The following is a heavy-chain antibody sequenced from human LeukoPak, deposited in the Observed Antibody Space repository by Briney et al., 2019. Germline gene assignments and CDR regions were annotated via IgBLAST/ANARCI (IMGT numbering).Heavy chain of an antibody. CDR3: ARGFRGYTYALYY. CDR1: GFTFSSFW. Sequence: GGSLRLSCAASGFTFSSFWMTWVRQAPGKGLEWVAHIKQDGSVKYYVDSVKGRFTISRDNAKNSLYLQMNSLRAEDTAVYYCARGFRGYTYALYYWGQGTLVTVSS. V-gene: IGHV3-7*01. CDR2: IKQDGSVK. D-gene: IGHD5-18*01. J-gene: IGHJ4*02.